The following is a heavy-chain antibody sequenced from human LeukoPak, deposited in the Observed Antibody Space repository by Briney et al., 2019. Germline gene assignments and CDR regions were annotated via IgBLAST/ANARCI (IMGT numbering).Heavy chain of an antibody. D-gene: IGHD6-13*01. CDR3: ARGGGFIAAAGIDY. CDR1: GGSFSGYY. J-gene: IGHJ4*02. Sequence: SETLSLTCAVYGGSFSGYYWSWIRQPPGKGLEWIGEINHSGSTNYNPSLKSRVTISVDTSKNQRSLRLSSVTAADTAVYYCARGGGFIAAAGIDYWGQGTLVTVSS. V-gene: IGHV4-34*01. CDR2: INHSGST.